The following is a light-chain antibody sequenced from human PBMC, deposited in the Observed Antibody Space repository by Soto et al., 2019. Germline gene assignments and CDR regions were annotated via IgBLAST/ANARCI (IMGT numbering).Light chain of an antibody. J-gene: IGLJ2*01. CDR3: CSYAGSSTSVV. CDR2: EGS. CDR1: SSDVGSYNL. V-gene: IGLV2-23*01. Sequence: QSALTQPASVSGSPGQSITISCTGTSSDVGSYNLVSWYQQHPGKAPKLMIYEGSKRPSGVSNRFSGSKSGNTASLTISGLTAEDEDDYYCCSYAGSSTSVVFGGGTKVTVL.